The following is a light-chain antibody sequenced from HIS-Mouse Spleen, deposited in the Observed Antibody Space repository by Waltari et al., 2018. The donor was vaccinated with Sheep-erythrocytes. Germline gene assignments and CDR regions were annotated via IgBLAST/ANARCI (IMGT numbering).Light chain of an antibody. Sequence: QSALTQPASVSGSPGQSITIPCTGTSSDVGSYNLVSWYQQHPGKAPKLMIYEGSKRPSGVSNRFSGSKSGNTATLTISGTQAMDEADYYCQAWDSSTVVFGGGTKLTVL. CDR1: SSDVGSYNL. J-gene: IGLJ2*01. V-gene: IGLV2-14*02. CDR2: EGS. CDR3: QAWDSSTVV.